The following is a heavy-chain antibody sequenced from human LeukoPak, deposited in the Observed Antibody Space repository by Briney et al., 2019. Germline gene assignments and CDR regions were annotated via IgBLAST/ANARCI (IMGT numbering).Heavy chain of an antibody. V-gene: IGHV1-3*01. J-gene: IGHJ4*02. CDR2: IDAGNGNT. D-gene: IGHD6-13*01. CDR1: GYTFTTYA. Sequence: ASVKVSCKASGYTFTTYAVHWVRQAPGQSLEWMGWIDAGNGNTKYSQKFQGRVSITRDTSASIASMELSSLRSEDTAVYYCARGSSSSWSTDYWGQGTLVTVSS. CDR3: ARGSSSSWSTDY.